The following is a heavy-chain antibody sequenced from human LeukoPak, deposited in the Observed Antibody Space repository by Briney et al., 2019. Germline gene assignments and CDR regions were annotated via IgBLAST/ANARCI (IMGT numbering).Heavy chain of an antibody. V-gene: IGHV1-2*02. CDR3: ARNYGHNSKYFDF. CDR1: GYTFSDYF. Sequence: ASVKVSCKASGYTFSDYFMHWVRQAPGQGLEWMGWISTEGGDTNYAHRFQGRVTMTRYTTISTPYMELTSLSSDDTAVYYCARNYGHNSKYFDFWGQGTLVTVSS. D-gene: IGHD4-17*01. CDR2: ISTEGGDT. J-gene: IGHJ4*02.